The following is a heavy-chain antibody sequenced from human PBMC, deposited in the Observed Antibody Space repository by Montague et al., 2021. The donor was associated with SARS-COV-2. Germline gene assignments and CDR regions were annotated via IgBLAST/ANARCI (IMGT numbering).Heavy chain of an antibody. CDR2: IKQGGSEI. J-gene: IGHJ4*02. CDR1: GFSISNYY. Sequence: SLRLSCAVSGFSISNYYMNWVRQAPGKGLEWVANIKQGGSEIYYVDSVKGRFTMSGDTAQNSLFLQMNSLRADDTAVYFCASSGTWYDLDYWGQGTLVTVSS. D-gene: IGHD2-15*01. V-gene: IGHV3-7*01. CDR3: ASSGTWYDLDY.